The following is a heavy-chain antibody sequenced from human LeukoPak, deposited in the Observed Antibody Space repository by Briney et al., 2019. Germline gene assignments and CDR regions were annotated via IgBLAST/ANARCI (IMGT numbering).Heavy chain of an antibody. V-gene: IGHV4-39*01. J-gene: IGHJ6*02. CDR3: ARALQLRASAKDYFYYYGLDV. Sequence: SETLSLTCTVSGGSISSSSYYWGWIRQPPGKGLEWIGNIYYSGGTYSNPSLKSRVTISVDTSKNQFSLKLDSVTAADTAVYFCARALQLRASAKDYFYYYGLDVWGHGTTVTVSS. CDR2: IYYSGGT. CDR1: GGSISSSSYY. D-gene: IGHD5-24*01.